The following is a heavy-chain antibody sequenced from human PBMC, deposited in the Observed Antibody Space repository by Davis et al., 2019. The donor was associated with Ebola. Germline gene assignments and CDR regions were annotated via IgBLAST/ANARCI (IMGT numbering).Heavy chain of an antibody. CDR1: GFTFSNYA. D-gene: IGHD2-2*01. Sequence: PGGSLRLSCAASGFTFSNYAMSWVRQAPAKGLEWVSVISSSGGRPYYAGSVKGRFTISRDNSKNTLYLQMNSLRTEDTAVYYCASDKVVPAAMVFDYWGQGTLVTVSS. CDR3: ASDKVVPAAMVFDY. J-gene: IGHJ4*02. V-gene: IGHV3-23*01. CDR2: ISSSGGRP.